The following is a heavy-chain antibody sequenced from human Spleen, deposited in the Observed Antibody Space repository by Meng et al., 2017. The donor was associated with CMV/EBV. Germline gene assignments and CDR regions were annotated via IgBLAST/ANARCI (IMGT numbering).Heavy chain of an antibody. Sequence: SNKVGVGWIRQPPGKALEWLAVIYWDDDKRYRPSLKSRLTITKDTSKSQVVLTMTNMDPVDTATYYCAHRLIDMGTSYWSGGSLDYWGQGTLVTVSS. D-gene: IGHD1-26*01. J-gene: IGHJ4*02. V-gene: IGHV2-5*02. CDR2: IYWDDDK. CDR1: SNKVG. CDR3: AHRLIDMGTSYWSGGSLDY.